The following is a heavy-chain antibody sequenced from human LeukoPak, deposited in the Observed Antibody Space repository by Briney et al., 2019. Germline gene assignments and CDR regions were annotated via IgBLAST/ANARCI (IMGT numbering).Heavy chain of an antibody. CDR1: GFTFSSYA. CDR2: ISGSGGCA. Sequence: GGSLRLSCAASGFTFSSYAMSWVRQAPGKGLEWVSAISGSGGCAYYADSVKGRFTISRDNSKNTLYLQMNSLRAEDTAVYYCAKEVRGVSGFDYWGQGTLVTVPS. CDR3: AKEVRGVSGFDY. V-gene: IGHV3-23*01. J-gene: IGHJ4*02. D-gene: IGHD3-10*01.